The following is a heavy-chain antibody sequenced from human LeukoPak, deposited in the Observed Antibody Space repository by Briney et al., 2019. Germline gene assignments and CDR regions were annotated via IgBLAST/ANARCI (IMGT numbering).Heavy chain of an antibody. CDR3: ARLARSIAAAGYFDY. V-gene: IGHV3-7*01. CDR2: IKQDGSEK. D-gene: IGHD6-13*01. CDR1: GFTCSSYA. Sequence: GGSLRLSCAASGFTCSSYAMSWVRQAPGKGLEWVANIKQDGSEKYYVDSVKGRFTISRDNAKNSLYLQMNSLRAEDTAVYYCARLARSIAAAGYFDYWGQGTLVTVSS. J-gene: IGHJ4*02.